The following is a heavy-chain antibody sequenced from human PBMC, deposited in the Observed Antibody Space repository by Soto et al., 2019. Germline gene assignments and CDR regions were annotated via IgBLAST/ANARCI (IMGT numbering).Heavy chain of an antibody. CDR3: ARFDDYAY. CDR1: GFSLXXXRVG. CDR2: VYWDDDK. J-gene: IGHJ4*02. D-gene: IGHD3-9*01. V-gene: IGHV2-5*02. Sequence: QITLXXAGHTLXXPTQTLTLTXXXXGFSLXXXRVGVGWIRQPPGKALEWLPVVYWDDDKCYSPSLKSRLSITKDTSTTRVVLIMTNMDPVDTATYYCARFDDYAYGGQGTLVTVSS.